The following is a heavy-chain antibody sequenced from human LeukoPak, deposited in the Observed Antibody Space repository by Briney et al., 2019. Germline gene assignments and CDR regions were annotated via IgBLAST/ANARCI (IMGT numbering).Heavy chain of an antibody. CDR3: ARRGDGGRSFDY. CDR1: GFTVSGSY. Sequence: GGSLRLSCAASGFTVSGSYMNWVRQAPGKGLEWVSLIYGGGNTYYADSEKGRFTISRDNSKNTLYLQMNSLRAEDTAVYYCARRGDGGRSFDYWGQGTLVTVSS. V-gene: IGHV3-53*01. D-gene: IGHD4-23*01. CDR2: IYGGGNT. J-gene: IGHJ4*02.